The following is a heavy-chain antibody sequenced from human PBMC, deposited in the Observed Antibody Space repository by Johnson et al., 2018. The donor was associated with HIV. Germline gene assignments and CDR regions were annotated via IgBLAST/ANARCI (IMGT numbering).Heavy chain of an antibody. CDR1: GFTFSSYA. V-gene: IGHV3-30-3*01. J-gene: IGHJ3*02. D-gene: IGHD2-15*01. CDR2: ISYDGSNK. CDR3: ASGRVGGNDAFDI. Sequence: QVQLVESGGGVVQPGRSLRLSCAASGFTFSSYAMHWVRQAPGKGLEWVAVISYDGSNKYYADSVKGRFTTARDNSKNTLYLQMNSLRAEDTAVYYCASGRVGGNDAFDIWGQGTMVTVSS.